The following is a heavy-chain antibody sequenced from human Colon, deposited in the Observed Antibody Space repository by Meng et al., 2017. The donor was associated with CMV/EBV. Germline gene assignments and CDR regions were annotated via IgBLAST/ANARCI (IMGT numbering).Heavy chain of an antibody. Sequence: GGSLRLSCAASGFTFSSYAMHWVRQAPGKGLEWVAVISYDGSNKYYADSVKGRFTISRDNSKNTLYLQMNSLRAEDTAVYYCARGGPDVLRYFDWLFSSSFDYWGQGTLVTVSS. CDR2: ISYDGSNK. V-gene: IGHV3-30*04. D-gene: IGHD3-9*01. CDR3: ARGGPDVLRYFDWLFSSSFDY. CDR1: GFTFSSYA. J-gene: IGHJ4*02.